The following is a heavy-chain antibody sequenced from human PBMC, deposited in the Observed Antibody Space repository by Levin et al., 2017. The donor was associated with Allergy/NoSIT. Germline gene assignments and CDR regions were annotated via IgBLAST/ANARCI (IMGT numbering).Heavy chain of an antibody. CDR2: ISYDGSNK. CDR3: AKGQDIVVVVAATDDAFDI. D-gene: IGHD2-15*01. Sequence: GGSLRLSCAASGFTFSSYGMHWVRQAPGKGLEWVAVISYDGSNKYYADSVKGRFTISRDNSKNTLYLQMNSLRAEDTAVYYCAKGQDIVVVVAATDDAFDIWGQGTMVTVSS. CDR1: GFTFSSYG. J-gene: IGHJ3*02. V-gene: IGHV3-30*18.